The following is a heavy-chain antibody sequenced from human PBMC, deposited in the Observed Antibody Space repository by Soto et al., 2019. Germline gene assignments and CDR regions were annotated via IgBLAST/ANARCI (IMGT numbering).Heavy chain of an antibody. Sequence: SEPLSLTCTVSGGSISSSSYYWGWIRQPPGKGLEWIGSIYYSGSTYYNPSLKSRVTISVDTSKNQFSLKLSSVTAADTAVYYCARHLSSSFNYFDYWGQGTLVTVSS. J-gene: IGHJ4*02. V-gene: IGHV4-39*01. CDR3: ARHLSSSFNYFDY. CDR2: IYYSGST. D-gene: IGHD6-13*01. CDR1: GGSISSSSYY.